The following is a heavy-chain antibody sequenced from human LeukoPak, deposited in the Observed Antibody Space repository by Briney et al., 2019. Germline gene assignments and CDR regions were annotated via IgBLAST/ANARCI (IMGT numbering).Heavy chain of an antibody. CDR1: GFTFSSYS. V-gene: IGHV3-53*01. Sequence: GGSLRLSCAASGFTFSSYSMNWVRQAPGKGLEWVSVIYGGGGTYYADSVKGRFTISRDNSKNTLYLQMNSLRAEDTAVYYCARGVVVVITWAFDIWGQGTMVTVSS. D-gene: IGHD3-22*01. CDR2: IYGGGGT. J-gene: IGHJ3*02. CDR3: ARGVVVVITWAFDI.